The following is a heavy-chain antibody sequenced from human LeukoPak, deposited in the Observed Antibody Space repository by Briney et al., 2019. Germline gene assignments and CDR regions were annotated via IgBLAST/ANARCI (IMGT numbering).Heavy chain of an antibody. V-gene: IGHV4-59*01. J-gene: IGHJ4*02. CDR3: ARYVRNSGTFYLDY. D-gene: IGHD1-26*01. CDR2: IYYSGST. Sequence: SETLSLTCTVPGVSLRSAYWSWIRQPPGKGLEWIGYIYYSGSTNYNPSLECRASISLDTSKTQFSLNLRSVTAADTAVYYCARYVRNSGTFYLDYWGQGTLVSVSS. CDR1: GVSLRSAY.